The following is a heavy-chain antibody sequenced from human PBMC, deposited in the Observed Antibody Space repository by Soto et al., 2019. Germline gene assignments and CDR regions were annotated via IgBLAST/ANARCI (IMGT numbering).Heavy chain of an antibody. CDR3: ARGPPSMTTVTYYYYYGMDV. D-gene: IGHD4-17*01. V-gene: IGHV4-34*01. J-gene: IGHJ6*02. CDR1: GGSFSGYY. CDR2: INHSGST. Sequence: QVQLQQWGAGLLKPSETLSLTCAVYGGSFSGYYWSWIRQPPGKGLEWIGEINHSGSTNYNPSLKSRVTISVDTSKNQFSLKLSSVTAADTAVYYCARGPPSMTTVTYYYYYGMDVWGQGTTVTVSS.